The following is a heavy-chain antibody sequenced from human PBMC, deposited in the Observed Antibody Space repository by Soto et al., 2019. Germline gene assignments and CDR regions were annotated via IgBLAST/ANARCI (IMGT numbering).Heavy chain of an antibody. V-gene: IGHV1-69*01. D-gene: IGHD2-2*01. CDR1: GGTFSSYA. J-gene: IGHJ6*02. CDR3: ARSQGSSTSLEIYYYYYYGMDV. CDR2: IIPISETT. Sequence: QVQLVQSGAEVKKPGSSVKVSCKASGGTFSSYAISWVRQAPGQGLEWMGGIIPISETTNYAQKFQGRVPITADESNSTAYMELSSLRSEDTAAYYCARSQGSSTSLEIYYYYYYGMDVWGQGTTVTVSS.